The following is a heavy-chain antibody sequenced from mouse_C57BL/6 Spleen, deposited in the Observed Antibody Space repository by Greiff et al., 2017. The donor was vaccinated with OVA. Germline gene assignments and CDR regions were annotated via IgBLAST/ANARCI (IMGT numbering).Heavy chain of an antibody. D-gene: IGHD4-1*01. Sequence: EVQLVESGGGLVKPGGSLKLSCAASGFTFSSYAMSWVRQTPEKRLEWVATISDGGSYTYYPDNVKGRFTISRDKAKNNLYLQMSHLTSEDTAMYDCAREDLGNFNYWGQGTTLTVSS. CDR1: GFTFSSYA. J-gene: IGHJ2*01. V-gene: IGHV5-4*01. CDR3: AREDLGNFNY. CDR2: ISDGGSYT.